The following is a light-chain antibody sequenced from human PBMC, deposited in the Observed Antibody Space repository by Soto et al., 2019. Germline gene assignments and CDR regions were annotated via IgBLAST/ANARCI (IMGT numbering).Light chain of an antibody. CDR3: SSYTRTTLVV. J-gene: IGLJ2*01. V-gene: IGLV2-14*01. Sequence: QSALTQPASVSGSPGQSITISCTGSSSDVGGYNYVSWYQQHPGKAPKLMIYEVSNRPSGVSNRFSGSKSGNTASLTISGLRAEDEADYYCSSYTRTTLVVFGGGTKLTVL. CDR2: EVS. CDR1: SSDVGGYNY.